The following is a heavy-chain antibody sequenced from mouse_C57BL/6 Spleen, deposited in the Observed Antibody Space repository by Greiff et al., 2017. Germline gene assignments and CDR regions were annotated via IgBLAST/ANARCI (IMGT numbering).Heavy chain of an antibody. CDR3: ARRELDNDY. V-gene: IGHV1-55*01. D-gene: IGHD3-3*01. Sequence: QVQLQQPGAELVKPGASVKMSCKASGYTFTSYWITWVKQRPGQGLEWIGDIYPGSGSTNYNEKFKSKATLTVDTSSSTAYMQHSCLTSEDSTVYYWARRELDNDYWGQGTALTVSS. CDR2: IYPGSGST. J-gene: IGHJ2*01. CDR1: GYTFTSYW.